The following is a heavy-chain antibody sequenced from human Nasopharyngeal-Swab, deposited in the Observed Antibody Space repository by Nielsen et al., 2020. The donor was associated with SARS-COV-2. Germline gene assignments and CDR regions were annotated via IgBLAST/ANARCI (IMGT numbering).Heavy chain of an antibody. J-gene: IGHJ4*02. D-gene: IGHD5-18*01. V-gene: IGHV4-39*02. CDR1: GGSISSSSYY. CDR3: AREGGYSYGPIDY. Sequence: SETLSLTCTVSGGSISSSSYYWGWIRQPPGKGLEWIGSIYYSGSTYYNPSLKSRVTISVDTSKNQFSLKLSSVTAADTAVYYCAREGGYSYGPIDYWGQGTLVTVSS. CDR2: IYYSGST.